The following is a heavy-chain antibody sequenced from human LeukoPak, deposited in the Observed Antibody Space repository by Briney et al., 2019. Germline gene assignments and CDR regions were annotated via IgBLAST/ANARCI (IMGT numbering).Heavy chain of an antibody. CDR2: IYYSGST. Sequence: SSETLSLTCTVSGGSISSYYWSWIRQPPGKGLEWIGYIYYSGSTNYNPSLKSRVTISVDGSKNQFSLKLTSVTAADTAVYYCARGSITTLGYYFDYWGQGTLVTVSS. V-gene: IGHV4-59*12. CDR1: GGSISSYY. CDR3: ARGSITTLGYYFDY. J-gene: IGHJ4*02. D-gene: IGHD4-11*01.